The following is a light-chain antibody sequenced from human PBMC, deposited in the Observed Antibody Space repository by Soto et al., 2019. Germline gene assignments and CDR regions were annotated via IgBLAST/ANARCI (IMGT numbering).Light chain of an antibody. CDR1: QDISDY. V-gene: IGKV1-27*01. CDR3: QKYNSAPLT. CDR2: AAA. J-gene: IGKJ4*01. Sequence: DIQLTQSPSFLSAAVGDRFTITCRASQDISDYLAWYQQRPGKAPKLLIYAAATLQSGVPSRFSGSGSGTDFTLTITSLQPEDVATYYCQKYNSAPLTFGGGTKVDI.